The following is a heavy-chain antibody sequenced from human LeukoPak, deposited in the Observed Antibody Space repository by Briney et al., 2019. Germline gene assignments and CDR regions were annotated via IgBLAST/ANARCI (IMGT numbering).Heavy chain of an antibody. CDR3: ARYYYESSGYWVFDY. CDR2: ISNSGST. CDR1: GGSISSYY. J-gene: IGHJ4*02. D-gene: IGHD3-22*01. Sequence: MASETLSLTCTVSGGSISSYYWSWIRQPPGKGPEWIGYISNSGSTNYNPSLKSRVTISVDTSKNQFSLKLSSVTAADTAVYYCARYYYESSGYWVFDYWGQGTLVTVSS. V-gene: IGHV4-59*01.